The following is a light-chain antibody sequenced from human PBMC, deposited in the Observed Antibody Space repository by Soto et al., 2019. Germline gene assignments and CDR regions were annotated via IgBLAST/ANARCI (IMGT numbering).Light chain of an antibody. Sequence: QSALTQPASVSGSPGQSITISCTGTTSDVGGYNYVSWYQQHPGKAPKLMIYRVSIRPSGASDRFSGSKSGNTASLTISGLQAEDEADYYCSSYTSSRTYVFGTGTQLTVL. J-gene: IGLJ1*01. V-gene: IGLV2-14*01. CDR1: TSDVGGYNY. CDR2: RVS. CDR3: SSYTSSRTYV.